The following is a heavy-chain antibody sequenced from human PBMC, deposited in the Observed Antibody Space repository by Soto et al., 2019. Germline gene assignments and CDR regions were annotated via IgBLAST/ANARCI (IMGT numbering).Heavy chain of an antibody. CDR3: AKNYYDSSGYYPEGYYFDY. D-gene: IGHD3-22*01. Sequence: LRLSCAASGFTFSSYGMHWVRQAPGKGLEWVAVIWYDGSNKYHADSVKGRFTISRDNSKNTLYLQMNSLRAEDTAVYYCAKNYYDSSGYYPEGYYFDYWGQGTLVTVSS. CDR1: GFTFSSYG. CDR2: IWYDGSNK. J-gene: IGHJ4*02. V-gene: IGHV3-33*06.